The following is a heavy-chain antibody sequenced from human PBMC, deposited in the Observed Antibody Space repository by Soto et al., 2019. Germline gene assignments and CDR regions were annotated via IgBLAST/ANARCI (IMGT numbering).Heavy chain of an antibody. D-gene: IGHD2-2*01. J-gene: IGHJ6*02. Sequence: QVPLVQSGAEVKKPGASVKVSCKASGYTFTSYGISWVRQAPGQGLEWLGWISAYNGNTNYAQKLQGRVTMTTDTSTSTAYMKLRSLRSDDTAVYYCARVRGDIVVVPAATPYYYYGMDVWGQGTTVTVSS. CDR1: GYTFTSYG. V-gene: IGHV1-18*01. CDR2: ISAYNGNT. CDR3: ARVRGDIVVVPAATPYYYYGMDV.